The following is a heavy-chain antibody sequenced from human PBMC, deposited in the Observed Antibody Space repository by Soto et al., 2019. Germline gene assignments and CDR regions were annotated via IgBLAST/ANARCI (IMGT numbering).Heavy chain of an antibody. J-gene: IGHJ5*02. Sequence: PSETLSLTCAVYGGSFSGYYWSWIRQPPGKGLEWIGEINHSGSTNYNPSLKSRVTISVDTSKNQFSLKLSSVTAADTAVYYCASARQVPRNWFDPWGQGTLVTVSS. D-gene: IGHD2-2*01. CDR3: ASARQVPRNWFDP. CDR2: INHSGST. V-gene: IGHV4-34*01. CDR1: GGSFSGYY.